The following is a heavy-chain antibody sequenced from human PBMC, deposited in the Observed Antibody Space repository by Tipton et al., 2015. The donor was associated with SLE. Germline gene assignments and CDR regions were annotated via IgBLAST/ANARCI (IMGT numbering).Heavy chain of an antibody. CDR3: AKLAGGRFPFDS. Sequence: TLSLTCTVSGGSISSLSWSWIRQPPGKRLEWIGYIFYTGSTNYNPSLKSRVAMSVDMSKNQFSLKLTSVTAADTAVYYCAKLAGGRFPFDSWGQGTLVTVSS. V-gene: IGHV4-59*01. J-gene: IGHJ4*02. CDR2: IFYTGST. D-gene: IGHD2-15*01. CDR1: GGSISSLS.